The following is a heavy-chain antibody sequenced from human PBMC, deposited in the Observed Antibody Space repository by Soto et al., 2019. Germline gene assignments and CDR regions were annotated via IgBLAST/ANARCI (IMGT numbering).Heavy chain of an antibody. D-gene: IGHD6-19*01. V-gene: IGHV4-31*11. CDR3: ARETPLGYSSGWYFN. J-gene: IGHJ4*02. Sequence: SETLSLTCAVYGGSFSGYYWTWIRQHPGKGLEWIGYIYYSGSTYYNPSNKSRVTISVDTSKNQFSLKLISVIAADTAVYYCARETPLGYSSGWYFNWGQGTLVTVSS. CDR2: IYYSGST. CDR1: GGSFSGYY.